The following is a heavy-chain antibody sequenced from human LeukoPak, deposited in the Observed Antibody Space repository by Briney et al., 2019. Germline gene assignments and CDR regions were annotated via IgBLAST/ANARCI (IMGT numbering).Heavy chain of an antibody. CDR3: ARSIAVTGKRWLDP. CDR2: IHTNGGT. J-gene: IGHJ5*02. V-gene: IGHV4-61*09. Sequence: SETLSLTCTVSGDSITSGSYYWSWIRQPAGKGPEWIGHIHTNGGTKYNPSLESRVTISLETSDNQFSLELNSVTATDTAVYYCARSIAVTGKRWLDPWAQGTLVTVSS. CDR1: GDSITSGSYY. D-gene: IGHD6-19*01.